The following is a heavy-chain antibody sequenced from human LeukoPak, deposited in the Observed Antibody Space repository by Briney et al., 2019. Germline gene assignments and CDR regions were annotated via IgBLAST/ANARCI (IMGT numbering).Heavy chain of an antibody. D-gene: IGHD3-16*01. CDR2: ISPRDGST. J-gene: IGHJ5*01. CDR1: GYTFTNYY. V-gene: IGHV1-46*01. Sequence: ASVKVSCKASGYTFTNYYIHWVRQAPGQGLEWMGIISPRDGSTNYVPKFQDRVTMTSDTSTSTVYMDLSSLRSEDTAIYYCAREGGGSGHFDSWGQGTLVTVSS. CDR3: AREGGGSGHFDS.